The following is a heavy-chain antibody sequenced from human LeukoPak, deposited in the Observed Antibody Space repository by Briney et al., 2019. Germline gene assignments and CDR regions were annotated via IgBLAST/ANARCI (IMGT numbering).Heavy chain of an antibody. CDR1: GFTFSSYS. CDR2: ISSSSSSYI. CDR3: ASRSLGSYFSLVDY. V-gene: IGHV3-21*01. Sequence: PGGSLRLSCAASGFTFSSYSMNWVRQAPGKGLEWVSSISSSSSSYIYYADSVKGRFTISRDNAKNSLYLQMNSLRAEDTAVYYCASRSLGSYFSLVDYWGQGTLVTVSS. D-gene: IGHD1-26*01. J-gene: IGHJ4*02.